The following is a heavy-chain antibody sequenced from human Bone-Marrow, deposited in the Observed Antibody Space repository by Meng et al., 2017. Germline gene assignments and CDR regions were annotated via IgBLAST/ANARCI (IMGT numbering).Heavy chain of an antibody. CDR1: GYTFPDYW. J-gene: IGHJ3*02. Sequence: ASVKVSCKASGYTFPDYWLHWVRRAPGQGLEWMGRINPKSGDTHYAKRFQGRVTMTRDTSTSTVYMELSSLRSEDTAVYYCARGRVPAAHDAFDIWGQGTMVTVSS. CDR2: INPKSGDT. CDR3: ARGRVPAAHDAFDI. D-gene: IGHD2-2*01. V-gene: IGHV1-2*06.